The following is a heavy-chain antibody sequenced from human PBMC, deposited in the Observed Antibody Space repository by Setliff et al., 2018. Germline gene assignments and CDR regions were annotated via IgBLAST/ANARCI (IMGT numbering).Heavy chain of an antibody. CDR1: GFTFSTFW. J-gene: IGHJ4*02. Sequence: HPGGSLSLSCAASGFTFSTFWMSWVRQAPGKGLEWVANIKQDGSEKYYVDSVKGRFSISRDNAKNSLYLQMNSLRAEDTAVYYCSRDPHFDSWGQGTLVTVSS. CDR3: SRDPHFDS. V-gene: IGHV3-7*01. CDR2: IKQDGSEK.